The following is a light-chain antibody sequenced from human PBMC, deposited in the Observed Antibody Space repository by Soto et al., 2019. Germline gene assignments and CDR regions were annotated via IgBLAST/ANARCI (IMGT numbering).Light chain of an antibody. CDR2: AAS. V-gene: IGKV1-8*01. CDR1: QGISSY. CDR3: QQYYSYPLT. J-gene: IGKJ4*01. Sequence: AIRMTQSPSSFSASTGDRVTITCRASQGISSYLAWYQQKPGKAPKLLIYAASTLQSGVPSRFSGSGSGTDFTLTVRCLQSEDFATYYCQQYYSYPLTFGGGIKVEIK.